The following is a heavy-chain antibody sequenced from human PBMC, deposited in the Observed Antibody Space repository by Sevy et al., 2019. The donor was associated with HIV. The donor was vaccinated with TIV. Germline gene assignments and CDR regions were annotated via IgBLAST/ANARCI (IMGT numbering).Heavy chain of an antibody. CDR1: GFPFNDHA. V-gene: IGHV3-9*01. Sequence: GGYLRLSCAASGFPFNDHAMHWVRQVPGKGLEWLSGISWNSRNIGYADSVKGRFTISRDNARHFVYLEMNSLRPEDTAFYYCAKDIHRGHAGVNCYSYYYYFYGLDVWGQGTTVTVSS. J-gene: IGHJ6*02. CDR2: ISWNSRNI. D-gene: IGHD2-21*02. CDR3: AKDIHRGHAGVNCYSYYYYFYGLDV.